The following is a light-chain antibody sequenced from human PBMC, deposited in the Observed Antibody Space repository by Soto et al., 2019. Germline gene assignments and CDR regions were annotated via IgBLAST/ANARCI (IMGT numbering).Light chain of an antibody. CDR1: QSVTSTY. Sequence: EIVLTQSPGTLSLSPGERATLSCRASQSVTSTYLAWYQQKPGQAPRLLIYGASSRATGIPDRFSGSGSGTDFNLTISRLEPEDFAVYYCQQSGTSPPTWTFGQGTKVEIK. CDR3: QQSGTSPPTWT. J-gene: IGKJ1*01. CDR2: GAS. V-gene: IGKV3-20*01.